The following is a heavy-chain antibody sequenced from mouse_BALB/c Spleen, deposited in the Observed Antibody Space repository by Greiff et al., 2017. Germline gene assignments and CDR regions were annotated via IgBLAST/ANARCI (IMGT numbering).Heavy chain of an antibody. CDR2: ISYDGSN. V-gene: IGHV3-6*02. Sequence: EVQVVESGPGLVKPSQSLSLTCSVTGYSITSGYYWNWIRQFPGNKLEWMGYISYDGSNNYNPSLKNRISITRDTSKNQFFLKLNSVTTEDTATYYCARVEIHYYGYFDYWGQGTTLTVSS. CDR3: ARVEIHYYGYFDY. CDR1: GYSITSGYY. J-gene: IGHJ2*01. D-gene: IGHD1-2*01.